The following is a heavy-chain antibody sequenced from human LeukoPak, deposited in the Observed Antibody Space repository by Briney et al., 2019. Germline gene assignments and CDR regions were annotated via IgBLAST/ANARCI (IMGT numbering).Heavy chain of an antibody. Sequence: PGRSLRLSCAASGFTFSSYAMHWVRQAPGKGLEWVAVISYDGSNKYYADSVKGRFTISRDNSKNTLYLQMNSLRAEDTAVYYCARVPGSTWYGYFQHWGQGTLVTVSS. CDR3: ARVPGSTWYGYFQH. CDR2: ISYDGSNK. CDR1: GFTFSSYA. V-gene: IGHV3-30-3*01. J-gene: IGHJ1*01. D-gene: IGHD6-13*01.